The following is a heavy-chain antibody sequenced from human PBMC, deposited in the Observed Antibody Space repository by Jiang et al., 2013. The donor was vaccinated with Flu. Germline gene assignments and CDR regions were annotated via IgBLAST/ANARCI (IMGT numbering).Heavy chain of an antibody. CDR1: GYTFTGYY. D-gene: IGHD6-19*01. CDR3: ASGGDSSGWYGGDY. J-gene: IGHJ4*02. V-gene: IGHV1-2*02. CDR2: INPNSGGT. Sequence: SGYTFTGYYMHWVRQAPGQGLEWMGWINPNSGGTNYAQKFQGRVTMTRDTSISTAYMELSRLRSDDTAVYYCASGGDSSGWYGGDYWGQGTLVTVSS.